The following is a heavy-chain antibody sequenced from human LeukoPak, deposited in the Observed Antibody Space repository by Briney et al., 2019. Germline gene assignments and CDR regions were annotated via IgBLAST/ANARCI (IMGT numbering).Heavy chain of an antibody. D-gene: IGHD3-22*01. CDR2: ISSYGGST. Sequence: GGSLRLSCAASGFTFSSYAMHWVRQPPGKGLEYVSAISSYGGSTYYANSVKGRFTISRDNSKNTLYLQMGSLRAEDMAVYYCARSRYDSSGYYHDYWGQGTLVTVSS. J-gene: IGHJ4*02. CDR1: GFTFSSYA. CDR3: ARSRYDSSGYYHDY. V-gene: IGHV3-64*01.